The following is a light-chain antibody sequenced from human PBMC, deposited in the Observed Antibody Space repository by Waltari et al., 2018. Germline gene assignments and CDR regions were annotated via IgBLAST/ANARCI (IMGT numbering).Light chain of an antibody. CDR1: QSNVGDTV. CDR2: RND. Sequence: QPVLTQPPSTSGAPGQTVTISCSATQSNVGDTVVNWYQQFPGAVPRLLIYRNDQRPSGVPDRFSGSKSGTSASLAISGLRSEDEADYFCASWDDSPTGRWVFGGGTKVTVL. V-gene: IGLV1-44*01. CDR3: ASWDDSPTGRWV. J-gene: IGLJ3*02.